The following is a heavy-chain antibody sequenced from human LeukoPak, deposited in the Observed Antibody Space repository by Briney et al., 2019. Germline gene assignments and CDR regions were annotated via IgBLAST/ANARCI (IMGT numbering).Heavy chain of an antibody. CDR3: ARESIAAAGSYLFDY. D-gene: IGHD6-13*01. V-gene: IGHV4-4*07. CDR1: GGSISSYY. CDR2: IYTSGST. Sequence: PSETLSLTCTVSGGSISSYYWSWIRQPARKGLEWIGRIYTSGSTNYNPSLKSRVTMSVDTSKNQFSLKLSSLTAADTAVYYCARESIAAAGSYLFDYWGQGTLVTVSS. J-gene: IGHJ4*02.